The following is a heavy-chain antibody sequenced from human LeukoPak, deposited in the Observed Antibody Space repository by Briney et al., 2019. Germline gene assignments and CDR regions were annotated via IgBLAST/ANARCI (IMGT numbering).Heavy chain of an antibody. Sequence: SETLSLTCTVSGASMSTYYWGWIRQPPGKGLEWIGSIYYSGSTYYNPSLKSRVTISVDTSKNQFSLKLSSVTAADTAVYYCAKSIAAAGSYRPFNWFDPWGQGTLVTVSS. D-gene: IGHD6-13*01. V-gene: IGHV4-39*07. J-gene: IGHJ5*02. CDR3: AKSIAAAGSYRPFNWFDP. CDR2: IYYSGST. CDR1: GASMSTYY.